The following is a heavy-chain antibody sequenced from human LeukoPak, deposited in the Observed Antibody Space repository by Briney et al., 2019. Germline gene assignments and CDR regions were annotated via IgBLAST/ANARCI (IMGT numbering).Heavy chain of an antibody. V-gene: IGHV3-48*03. J-gene: IGHJ4*02. Sequence: GGSLRLSCAASGFTFRSYEMNWVRQAPGKGLEWVSYITSSGSTIYYADSVKGRFTISRDNAKTSLYLQMNSLRAEDTGVYYCARGSYYDSGPFDYWGQGTLVTVSS. CDR3: ARGSYYDSGPFDY. CDR1: GFTFRSYE. D-gene: IGHD3-22*01. CDR2: ITSSGSTI.